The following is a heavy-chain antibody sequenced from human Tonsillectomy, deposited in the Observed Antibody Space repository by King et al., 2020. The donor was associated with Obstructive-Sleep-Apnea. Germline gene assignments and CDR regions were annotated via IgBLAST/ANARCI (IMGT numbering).Heavy chain of an antibody. CDR2: INTRGTT. D-gene: IGHD3-10*01. CDR3: AKEGGGSGVYWVDS. Sequence: VQLVESGGGMVQPGGSLRLSCAASGFTFSSYGISLVRQAPGKGLEWVSAINTRGTTCYAGSVRGRFTISRDNSKYTVNLQVNSLRAEDTALYYCAKEGGGSGVYWVDSWGQGTLVTVSS. V-gene: IGHV3-23*04. CDR1: GFTFSSYG. J-gene: IGHJ4*02.